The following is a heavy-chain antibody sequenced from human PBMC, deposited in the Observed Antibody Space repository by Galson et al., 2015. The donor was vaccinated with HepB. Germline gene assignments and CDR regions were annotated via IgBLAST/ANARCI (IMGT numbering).Heavy chain of an antibody. Sequence: QSGAEVKKPGESLKISCKGSGYSFTSYWIGWVRQMPGKGLEWMGIIYPGDSDTRYSPSFQGQVTISADKSISTAYLQWSSLKASDTAMYYCARPSQNRYSGSYFRRGDAFDIWGQGTMVTVSS. D-gene: IGHD1-26*01. V-gene: IGHV5-51*01. CDR1: GYSFTSYW. J-gene: IGHJ3*02. CDR3: ARPSQNRYSGSYFRRGDAFDI. CDR2: IYPGDSDT.